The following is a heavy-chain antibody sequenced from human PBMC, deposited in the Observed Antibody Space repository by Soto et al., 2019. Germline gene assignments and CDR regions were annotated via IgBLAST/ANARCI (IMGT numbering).Heavy chain of an antibody. Sequence: PSETLSLTCTVSGVSVSSGSYYLSWIRQPPGKGLEWIGYIYYSGSTNYNPSLKSRVTISVDTSKNQFSLKLSSVTAADTAVYYCARAMIFGVVMGGYDILTGYYEVDYWGQGTLVTVSS. J-gene: IGHJ4*02. CDR3: ARAMIFGVVMGGYDILTGYYEVDY. V-gene: IGHV4-61*01. D-gene: IGHD3-9*01. CDR2: IYYSGST. CDR1: GVSVSSGSYY.